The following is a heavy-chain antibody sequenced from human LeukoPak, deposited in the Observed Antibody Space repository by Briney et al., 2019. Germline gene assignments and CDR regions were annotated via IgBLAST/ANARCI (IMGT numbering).Heavy chain of an antibody. D-gene: IGHD6-19*01. CDR3: ALGGAYGSGWYLAY. Sequence: GGSLRLSCAASGFTVSNNFMSWVRQAPGKGLEWVSIIYTGGSTYYADSVKGRFTISRDNSKTTLYLQMNSLRAEDTAVYYCALGGAYGSGWYLAYWGQGTLVTVSS. V-gene: IGHV3-66*01. CDR2: IYTGGST. J-gene: IGHJ4*02. CDR1: GFTVSNNF.